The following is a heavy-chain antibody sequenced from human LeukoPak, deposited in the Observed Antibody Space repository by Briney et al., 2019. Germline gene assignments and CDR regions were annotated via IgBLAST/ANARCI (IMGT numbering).Heavy chain of an antibody. CDR3: ARGRNCDY. V-gene: IGHV3-7*05. CDR1: GFTFSSYW. Sequence: GGSLRLSWAAPGFTFSSYWMTWVRKAPGKGLEWVANIKQDGSEKYYVDSVKGRFTISRDNAKNSLYLQMNSLRAEDTAVYYCARGRNCDYWGQGTLVTVSS. D-gene: IGHD1-7*01. CDR2: IKQDGSEK. J-gene: IGHJ4*02.